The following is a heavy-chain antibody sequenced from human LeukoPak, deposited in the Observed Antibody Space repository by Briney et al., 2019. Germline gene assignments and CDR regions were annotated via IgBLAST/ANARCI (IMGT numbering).Heavy chain of an antibody. V-gene: IGHV3-33*06. D-gene: IGHD1-1*01. CDR2: IWYDGSNK. CDR1: GFTFSSYG. J-gene: IGHJ3*02. CDR3: AKLLEPDADDAFDI. Sequence: PGRSLRLSCAASGFTFSSYGMHWVRQAPGKGLEGVAVIWYDGSNKYYADSVKGRFTISRDNSKNTLYLQMNSLRAEDTAVYYCAKLLEPDADDAFDIWGQGTMVTVSS.